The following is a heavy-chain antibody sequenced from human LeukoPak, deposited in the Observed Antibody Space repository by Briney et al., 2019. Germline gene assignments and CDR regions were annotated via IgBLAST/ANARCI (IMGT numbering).Heavy chain of an antibody. V-gene: IGHV4-59*11. D-gene: IGHD3-3*01. J-gene: IGHJ5*02. CDR3: ARGDYDFWSGNWFDP. Sequence: PSETLSLTCTVSGGSISSHYWSWIRQPPGKGLEWIGYIYYSGSTNYNPSLKSRVTISVDTSKNQSSLKLSSVTAADTAVYYCARGDYDFWSGNWFDPWGQGTLVTVSS. CDR1: GGSISSHY. CDR2: IYYSGST.